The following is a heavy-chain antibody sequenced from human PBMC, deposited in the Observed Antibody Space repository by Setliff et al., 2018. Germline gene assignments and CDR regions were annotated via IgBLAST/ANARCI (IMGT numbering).Heavy chain of an antibody. CDR1: GDSIFDNY. V-gene: IGHV4-59*08. J-gene: IGHJ4*02. Sequence: SETLSLTCSVSGDSIFDNYWSWIRQSPGRGLEWIAYISYTGSTNYNPSLKSRVTISLDTSKNHFSLNLRSVTAADTAVYYCARQRGNSGFLDFWGQGALVTVSS. D-gene: IGHD5-12*01. CDR2: ISYTGST. CDR3: ARQRGNSGFLDF.